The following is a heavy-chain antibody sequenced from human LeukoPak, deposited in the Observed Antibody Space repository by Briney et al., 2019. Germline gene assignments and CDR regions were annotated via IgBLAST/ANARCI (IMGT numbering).Heavy chain of an antibody. CDR1: GYSFTSYW. CDR3: ARLAVIALGAFDI. V-gene: IGHV5-51*01. D-gene: IGHD2/OR15-2a*01. Sequence: GEALKISSKGSGYSFTSYWICWVRHRPGKGLEWMGIIDAGDSGTRYSPSFQSEGAISSDKSLTTASLQWSRLQASHPAMYYCARLAVIALGAFDIWGQGTMVTVSS. J-gene: IGHJ3*02. CDR2: IDAGDSGT.